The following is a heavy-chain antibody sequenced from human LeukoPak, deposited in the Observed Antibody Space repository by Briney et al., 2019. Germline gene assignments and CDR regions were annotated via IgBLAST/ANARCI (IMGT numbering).Heavy chain of an antibody. V-gene: IGHV3-30*02. CDR2: IRYDGSNK. CDR3: AKDQAEMATIGGLDY. CDR1: GFTFSSYG. D-gene: IGHD5-24*01. J-gene: IGHJ4*02. Sequence: GGSLRLSCAASGFTFSSYGMHWVRQAPGKGLEWVAFIRYDGSNKYHADSVKGRFTISRDNSKNTLYLQMNSLRAEDTAVYYCAKDQAEMATIGGLDYWGQGTLVTVSS.